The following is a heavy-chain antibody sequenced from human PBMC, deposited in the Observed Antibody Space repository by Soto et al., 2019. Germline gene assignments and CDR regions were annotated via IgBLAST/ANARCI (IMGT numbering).Heavy chain of an antibody. D-gene: IGHD2-2*01. J-gene: IGHJ4*02. CDR3: AREASVLIPAAQPSRFDS. Sequence: ASVKVSCKGFGYSFMKYGINWVRQAPGQGLEWVGWISPYSGYTHSAQKFHGRLTLTTDTAVSTAYMELRILRSADTALYYCAREASVLIPAAQPSRFDSWGQGTLVTVSS. V-gene: IGHV1-18*01. CDR2: ISPYSGYT. CDR1: GYSFMKYG.